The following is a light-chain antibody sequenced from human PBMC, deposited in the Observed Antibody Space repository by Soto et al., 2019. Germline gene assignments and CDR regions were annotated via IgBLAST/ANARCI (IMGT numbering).Light chain of an antibody. CDR1: QIINTY. V-gene: IGKV1-39*01. CDR3: QQSFTAPPYT. CDR2: AAS. Sequence: DVQMAQSPSSLSASIGDRVTITCRSSQIINTYLNWYQQRAGESPSLLISAASTLRSGVPSRFSGSGSGTDFTLTINDLQPEDFATYYCQQSFTAPPYTFGQGTKLEL. J-gene: IGKJ2*01.